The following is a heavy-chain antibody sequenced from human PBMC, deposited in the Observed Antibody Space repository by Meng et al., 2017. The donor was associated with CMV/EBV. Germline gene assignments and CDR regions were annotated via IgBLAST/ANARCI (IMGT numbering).Heavy chain of an antibody. CDR2: IAYDGNNK. CDR1: GFTFGNYG. CDR3: AKTTEYSYGYFDY. Sequence: ASGFTFGNYGMHWVSQAPGKGLEWVALIAYDGNNKKYADSVKGRFTISRDNSKNTLYLQMNSLRAEDTAVYYCAKTTEYSYGYFDYWGQGTLVTVSS. D-gene: IGHD5-18*01. J-gene: IGHJ4*02. V-gene: IGHV3-30*18.